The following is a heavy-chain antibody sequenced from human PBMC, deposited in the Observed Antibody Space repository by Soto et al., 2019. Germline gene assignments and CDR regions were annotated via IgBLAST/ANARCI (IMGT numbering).Heavy chain of an antibody. CDR1: GGSFSGYY. D-gene: IGHD3-22*01. CDR3: ARRGFKYYYDSSGYFDY. Sequence: SQTLSLTCAVYGGSFSGYYWSWIRQPPGKGLEWIGEINHSGSTNYNPSLKSRVTISVDTSKNQFSLKLSSVTAADTAVYYCARRGFKYYYDSSGYFDYWGQGTLVTVSS. J-gene: IGHJ4*02. CDR2: INHSGST. V-gene: IGHV4-34*01.